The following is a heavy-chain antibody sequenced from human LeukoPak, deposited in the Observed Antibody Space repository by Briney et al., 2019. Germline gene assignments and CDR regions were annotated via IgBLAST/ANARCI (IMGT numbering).Heavy chain of an antibody. CDR3: ARYQHPAFFEY. D-gene: IGHD2-2*01. CDR2: VYYSGST. Sequence: SETLSLTCAVYGGSFSGYYWSWIRQPPGKGLEWIGYVYYSGSTNCNPSLKSRVTISVDTSKNQFSLKLNSVTAADTAVYYCARYQHPAFFEYWGRGALVTVSS. J-gene: IGHJ4*02. V-gene: IGHV4-34*11. CDR1: GGSFSGYY.